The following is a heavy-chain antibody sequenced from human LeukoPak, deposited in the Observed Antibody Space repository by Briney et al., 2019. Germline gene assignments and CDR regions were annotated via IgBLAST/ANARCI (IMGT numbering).Heavy chain of an antibody. D-gene: IGHD3-16*01. CDR3: ARDLPGGAKAFNI. J-gene: IGHJ3*02. CDR1: GFSFSGSG. V-gene: IGHV3-30*02. Sequence: GGSLRLSRAASGFSFSGSGMHWVRQSPGKGPEWVAFIRYDESVKSYANSVKGRFTGSRDNSKNTLFLQMNNLRAEDTAVYYCARDLPGGAKAFNIWGLGTMVIVSS. CDR2: IRYDESVK.